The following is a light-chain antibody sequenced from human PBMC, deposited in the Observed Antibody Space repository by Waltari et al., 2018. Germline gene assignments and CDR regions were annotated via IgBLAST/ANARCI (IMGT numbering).Light chain of an antibody. J-gene: IGKJ1*01. V-gene: IGKV3-15*01. CDR1: QSVTNN. Sequence: EIELTQSPATLSVSPGERATLSCRASQSVTNNLAWYQQKPGQAPRRIIYGASARATGIPARFSGRGSGTEFTLTISSLQSEDFAVYYCQQYYDWPPWMFGQGTKVEVK. CDR2: GAS. CDR3: QQYYDWPPWM.